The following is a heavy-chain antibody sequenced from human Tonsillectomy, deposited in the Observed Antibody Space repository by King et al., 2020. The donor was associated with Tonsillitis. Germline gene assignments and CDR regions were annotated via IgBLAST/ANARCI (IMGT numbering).Heavy chain of an antibody. CDR1: GFTFSNYA. J-gene: IGHJ6*02. Sequence: VQLVESGGGLVQPGGSLRLSCAVSGFTFSNYAMSWVRQAPGKGLEWVSVISGTGGTTYYADSVRGRFTISRDNSRNTLHLQMNSLRAEDTAIYYCAKDGRWSAMVDYYGLDGGQGPTVTVSS. D-gene: IGHD5-18*01. CDR3: AKDGRWSAMVDYYGLD. CDR2: ISGTGGTT. V-gene: IGHV3-23*04.